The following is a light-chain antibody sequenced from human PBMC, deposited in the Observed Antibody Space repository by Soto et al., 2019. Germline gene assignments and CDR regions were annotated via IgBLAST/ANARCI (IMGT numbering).Light chain of an antibody. CDR3: QQANSCPIT. CDR1: QGISTW. Sequence: EIQMTQSPSSVSAAVGARVTITCRASQGISTWLAWYQQKSGKAPNLLIYGASNLHSGVPSRFSGSGSGTNFTLTISSLQPEDFATYYCQQANSCPITFGQGTRLEI. V-gene: IGKV1-12*01. CDR2: GAS. J-gene: IGKJ5*01.